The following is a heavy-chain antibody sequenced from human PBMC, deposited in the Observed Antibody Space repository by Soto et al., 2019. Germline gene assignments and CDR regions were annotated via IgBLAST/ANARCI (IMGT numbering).Heavy chain of an antibody. CDR1: RGTFSSYA. Sequence: QVQLVQSGAEVKKPGSSVKVSCKASRGTFSSYAISWVRQAPGQGLEWMGGIIPTFGTANYAQKFQGRVTITADESTSTAYMELSSMRSEDTAVYYCASYYDGSGSYYHYYCDYWGQGTMVTVSS. CDR2: IIPTFGTA. J-gene: IGHJ4*02. V-gene: IGHV1-69*01. CDR3: ASYYDGSGSYYHYYCDY. D-gene: IGHD3-10*01.